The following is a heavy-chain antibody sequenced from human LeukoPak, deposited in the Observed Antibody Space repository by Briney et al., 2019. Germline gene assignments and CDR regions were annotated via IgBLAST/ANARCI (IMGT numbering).Heavy chain of an antibody. J-gene: IGHJ4*02. D-gene: IGHD3-22*01. CDR3: ARVTGYMIEDYFDY. V-gene: IGHV4-28*03. CDR1: AYSISSNNW. Sequence: SETLSLTCAVSAYSISSNNWWGWIRQPPGKGLEWIGYIYYSGSTNYNPSLKSRVTISVDTSKNQFSLKLRSVTAADTAVYYCARVTGYMIEDYFDYWGQGTLVTVSS. CDR2: IYYSGST.